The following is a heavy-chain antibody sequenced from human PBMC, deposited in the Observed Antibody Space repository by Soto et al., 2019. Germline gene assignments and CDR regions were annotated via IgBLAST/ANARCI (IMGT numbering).Heavy chain of an antibody. D-gene: IGHD2-15*01. CDR2: IYPDDSDT. J-gene: IGHJ4*02. V-gene: IGHV5-51*01. Sequence: GESLKISCKGSGYSFTDYWIGWVRQMPAKGLEWMGLIYPDDSDTRCSLSFQGQVIISADKSINTAYLQWSSLKASDTAMYYYARRKRYCDTINCYLFDYWGQGTLVTVSS. CDR1: GYSFTDYW. CDR3: ARRKRYCDTINCYLFDY.